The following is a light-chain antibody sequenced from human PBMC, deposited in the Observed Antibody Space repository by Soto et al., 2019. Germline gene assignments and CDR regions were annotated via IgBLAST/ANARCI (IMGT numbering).Light chain of an antibody. J-gene: IGKJ1*01. Sequence: EIVLTQSPGTLSLSPGERATLSCRASQTVSSNSLAWYLQKPGQAPRLLICGASIRATGIPDRFRGSGSGTDFTLTISRLEPEDFALYYCQQYHTSPRTFGQGTKVDI. CDR1: QTVSSNS. CDR2: GAS. CDR3: QQYHTSPRT. V-gene: IGKV3-20*01.